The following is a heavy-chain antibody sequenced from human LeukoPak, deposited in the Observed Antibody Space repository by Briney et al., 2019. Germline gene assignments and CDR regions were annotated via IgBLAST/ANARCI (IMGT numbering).Heavy chain of an antibody. CDR2: IYYSGST. V-gene: IGHV4-39*07. J-gene: IGHJ4*02. CDR3: ASWPDGDYWGRLIDY. Sequence: SETLSLTCTVSGGSISSSSYYWGWIRQPPGKGLEWIGSIYYSGSTYYNPSLKSRVTISVDTSKNQFSLKLSSVTAADTAVYYCASWPDGDYWGRLIDYWGQGTLVTVSS. CDR1: GGSISSSSYY. D-gene: IGHD4-17*01.